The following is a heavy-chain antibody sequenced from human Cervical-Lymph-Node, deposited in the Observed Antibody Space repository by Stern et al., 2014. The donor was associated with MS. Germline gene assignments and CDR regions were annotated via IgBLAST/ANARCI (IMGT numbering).Heavy chain of an antibody. CDR1: GYTFTSYG. Sequence: QVQLEESGAEVKKPGASVKVSCKASGYTFTSYGISWVRQAHRQGLAWNGWISAYNDNTNYAQKLQGRVTMTTDTSASTAYMELRSLRSDDTAVYYCARGLLGSENAFDIWGQGTMVTVSS. V-gene: IGHV1-18*01. D-gene: IGHD2-15*01. CDR2: ISAYNDNT. J-gene: IGHJ3*02. CDR3: ARGLLGSENAFDI.